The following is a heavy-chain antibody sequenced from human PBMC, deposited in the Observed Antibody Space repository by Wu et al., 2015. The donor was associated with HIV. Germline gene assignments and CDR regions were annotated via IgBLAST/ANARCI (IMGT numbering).Heavy chain of an antibody. CDR1: GGALSTHA. CDR2: IILIYGAA. J-gene: IGHJ1*01. V-gene: IGHV1-69*13. D-gene: IGHD3-10*01. CDR3: AGRFGLLGLGEYFFY. Sequence: QVQLVQSGAEVKKPGSSVKVSCKTSGGALSTHAISWVRQAPGQGLEWMGRIILIYGAANYAQKFQGRVTITADPSTNTAYMELSSLKSEDTAMYYCAGRFGLLGLGEYFFYWGQGTLVTVSS.